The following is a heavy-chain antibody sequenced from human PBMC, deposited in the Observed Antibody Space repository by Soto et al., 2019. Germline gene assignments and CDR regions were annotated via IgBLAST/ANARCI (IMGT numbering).Heavy chain of an antibody. D-gene: IGHD3-3*01. J-gene: IGHJ6*02. V-gene: IGHV5-10-1*01. CDR2: IDPSDSYT. Sequence: PGESLKISCKGSGYSFTSYWISWVRQMPGKGLEWMGRIDPSDSYTNYSPSFQGHVTISADKSISTAYLQWSSLKASDTAMYYCARQRRALRFLEWLPYRMDVWGQGTTVTVSS. CDR3: ARQRRALRFLEWLPYRMDV. CDR1: GYSFTSYW.